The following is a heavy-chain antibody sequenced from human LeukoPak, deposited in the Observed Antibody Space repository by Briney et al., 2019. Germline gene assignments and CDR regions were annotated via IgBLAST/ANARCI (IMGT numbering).Heavy chain of an antibody. CDR1: GGSISSGVYY. Sequence: PSETLSLTCTVSGGSISSGVYYWSWIRQHPGKGLEWIGYIYYSGSTYYNPSLKSRVTISVDTSKNQFSLKLSSVTAADTAVYYCARAGNYYDSSGPLECDYWGQGTLVTVSS. V-gene: IGHV4-31*03. J-gene: IGHJ4*02. CDR3: ARAGNYYDSSGPLECDY. D-gene: IGHD3-22*01. CDR2: IYYSGST.